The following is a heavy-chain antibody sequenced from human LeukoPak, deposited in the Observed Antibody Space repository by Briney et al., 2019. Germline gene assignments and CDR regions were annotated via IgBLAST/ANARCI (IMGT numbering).Heavy chain of an antibody. Sequence: GGSLRLSCEASGFTFSNAWMSWVRPAPGKGLEWVGRIKSKTDGWTTYYAAPAKGRFTIPRDDSKNTLHLQMHSLKTEDTAEYYCTTDFWYSSSWYMGPYYYGMDVWGQGTTDSVSS. D-gene: IGHD6-13*01. CDR3: TTDFWYSSSWYMGPYYYGMDV. V-gene: IGHV3-15*01. CDR1: GFTFSNAW. J-gene: IGHJ6*02. CDR2: IKSKTDGWTT.